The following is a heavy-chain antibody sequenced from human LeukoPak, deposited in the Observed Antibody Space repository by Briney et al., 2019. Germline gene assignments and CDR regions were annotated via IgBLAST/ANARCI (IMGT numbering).Heavy chain of an antibody. V-gene: IGHV1-18*01. J-gene: IGHJ4*02. CDR1: GYTFTSYG. CDR3: ARGGTYYYDSSGYYEALDY. CDR2: ISAYNGNT. Sequence: SSVKVSCKASGYTFTSYGISWVRQAPAQGLGWMGWISAYNGNTNYSQKLQGRVTMTTDTSTSKAYMELRSLRSDDTAVYYCARGGTYYYDSSGYYEALDYWGQGTLVSVSS. D-gene: IGHD3-22*01.